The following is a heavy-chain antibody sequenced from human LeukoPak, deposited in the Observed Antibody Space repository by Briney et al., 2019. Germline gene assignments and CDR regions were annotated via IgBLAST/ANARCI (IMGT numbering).Heavy chain of an antibody. V-gene: IGHV3-15*01. J-gene: IGHJ4*02. CDR2: IKSKTDGGTT. Sequence: PGGSLRLSCAASGFTFSNAYMTWVRQAPGKGLEWVGRIKSKTDGGTTDYAAPVKGRFTISRDDSKNTVCLQMNSLKTEDTAVYYCTTYLRGGSYSLGYWGQGTLVTVSS. CDR1: GFTFSNAY. D-gene: IGHD1-26*01. CDR3: TTYLRGGSYSLGY.